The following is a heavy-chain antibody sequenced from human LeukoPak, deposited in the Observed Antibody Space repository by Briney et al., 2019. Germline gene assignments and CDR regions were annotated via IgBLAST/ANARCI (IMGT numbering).Heavy chain of an antibody. V-gene: IGHV4-59*12. D-gene: IGHD3-10*01. CDR2: LYFSGST. CDR3: ARATMRYGSGSYYIWFDY. CDR1: GVSISADY. J-gene: IGHJ4*02. Sequence: SETLSLTCTVSGVSISADYWSWIRQPPGEALEWIGHLYFSGSTNYNPSLKSRVTISVDTSKNQFSLKLSSVTAADTAVYYCARATMRYGSGSYYIWFDYWGQGTLVTVSS.